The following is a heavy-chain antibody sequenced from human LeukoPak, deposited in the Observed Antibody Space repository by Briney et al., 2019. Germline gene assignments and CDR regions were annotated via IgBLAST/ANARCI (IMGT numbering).Heavy chain of an antibody. V-gene: IGHV4-31*03. CDR3: AREKGPFDC. Sequence: PSQTLSLTCTVSGGSISSGGYYWSWIRQHPGKGLEWIGYIYYSGGTYYNPSLKSRVAISVDTSKNQFSLKLTSVSVADTAAYYCAREKGPFDCWGQGTLVTVSS. CDR2: IYYSGGT. CDR1: GGSISSGGYY. J-gene: IGHJ4*02.